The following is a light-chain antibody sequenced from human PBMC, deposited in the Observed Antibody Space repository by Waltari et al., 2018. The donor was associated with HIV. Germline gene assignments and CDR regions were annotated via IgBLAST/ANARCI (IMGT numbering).Light chain of an antibody. J-gene: IGKJ5*01. CDR1: QSVSSSY. Sequence: EIVFTQSPGTLSLSPGDRATLPCRASQSVSSSYLAWYQQKPGQAPRLLIYGASSRATGIPDRFRGSGSGTDFTLTISRLEPEDFAVYYCQQYGNSPITFGQGTRLEIK. CDR2: GAS. CDR3: QQYGNSPIT. V-gene: IGKV3-20*01.